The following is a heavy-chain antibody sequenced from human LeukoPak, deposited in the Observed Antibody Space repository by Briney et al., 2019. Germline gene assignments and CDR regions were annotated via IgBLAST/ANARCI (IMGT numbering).Heavy chain of an antibody. Sequence: SQTLSLTCAVSGDSVSSNSAAWNWIRQSPSRGLEWLGRTYYRSKWYNDYAVSVKSRITINPDTSKNQFSLQLNSVTPEDTAVYYCARAHDMATEEYYYYYYGMDVWGQGTTVTVSS. V-gene: IGHV6-1*01. CDR3: ARAHDMATEEYYYYYYGMDV. CDR2: TYYRSKWYN. CDR1: GDSVSSNSAA. D-gene: IGHD5-24*01. J-gene: IGHJ6*02.